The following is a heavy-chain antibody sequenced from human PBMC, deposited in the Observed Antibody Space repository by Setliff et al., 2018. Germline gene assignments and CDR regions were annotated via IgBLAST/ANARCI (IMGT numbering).Heavy chain of an antibody. Sequence: SETLSLTCNVSGVSFSSTTFYWSWIRQPPGKGLEWIEEINHRGSTNYSPSLRSRVTMSVDTSKNQFSLNLNSVTAADTAVYYFRLAHCSTTSCEEALGYWSQGTLVTVSS. CDR1: GVSFSSTTFY. D-gene: IGHD2-2*01. V-gene: IGHV4-39*07. J-gene: IGHJ4*02. CDR3: RLAHCSTTSCEEALGY. CDR2: INHRGST.